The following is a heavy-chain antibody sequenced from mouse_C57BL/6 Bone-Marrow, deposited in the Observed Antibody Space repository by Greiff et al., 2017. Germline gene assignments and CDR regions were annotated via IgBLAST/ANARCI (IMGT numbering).Heavy chain of an antibody. V-gene: IGHV1-47*01. CDR1: GYTFTTYP. J-gene: IGHJ2*01. CDR2: FHPYNDDT. D-gene: IGHD5-1*01. CDR3: ARSSTFFYYFDY. Sequence: VQRVESGAELVKPGASVKMSCKASGYTFTTYPIEWMKQNHGKSLEWIGNFHPYNDDTKYNEKFKGKATLTVEKSSITVYLELSRLTSDDSAVYYCARSSTFFYYFDYWGQGTTLTVSS.